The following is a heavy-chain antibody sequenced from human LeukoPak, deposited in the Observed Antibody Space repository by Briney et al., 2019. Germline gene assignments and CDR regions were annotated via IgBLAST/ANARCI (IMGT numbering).Heavy chain of an antibody. V-gene: IGHV1-2*02. CDR1: GFTFSNYG. D-gene: IGHD4-17*01. CDR3: ARDPQSYGDYEVWYYYMDV. J-gene: IGHJ6*03. Sequence: PGGSLRLSCAASGFTFSNYGMHWVRQAPGQGLEWMGWINPNSGGTNYAQKFQGRVTMTRDTSISTAYMELSRLRSDDTAVYYCARDPQSYGDYEVWYYYMDVWGKGTTVTISS. CDR2: INPNSGGT.